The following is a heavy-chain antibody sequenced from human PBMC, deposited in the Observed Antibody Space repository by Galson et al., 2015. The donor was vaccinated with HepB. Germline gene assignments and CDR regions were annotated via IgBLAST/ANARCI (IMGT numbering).Heavy chain of an antibody. V-gene: IGHV3-33*01. CDR3: ARERRRDDAFDI. Sequence: SLRLSCAASGFTFSSYGMHWVRQAPGKGLEWVAVIWYGGSNKYYADSVKGRFTISRDNSKNTLYLQMNSLRAEDTAVYYCARERRRDDAFDIWGQGTMVTVSS. CDR2: IWYGGSNK. CDR1: GFTFSSYG. J-gene: IGHJ3*02.